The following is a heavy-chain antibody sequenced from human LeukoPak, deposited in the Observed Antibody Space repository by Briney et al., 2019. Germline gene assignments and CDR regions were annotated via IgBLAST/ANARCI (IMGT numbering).Heavy chain of an antibody. CDR1: GFTFSTYG. J-gene: IGHJ4*02. CDR2: ISYDGSNK. Sequence: GGSLRLSCAASGFTFSTYGMHWFRQAPGKGLEWVAFISYDGSNKYYPDSVKGRFTISRDNSRNTLFLQMNSLRAEDTAVYYCAKEQNSGWREFDYWGEGTLVTVSS. CDR3: AKEQNSGWREFDY. D-gene: IGHD6-19*01. V-gene: IGHV3-30*18.